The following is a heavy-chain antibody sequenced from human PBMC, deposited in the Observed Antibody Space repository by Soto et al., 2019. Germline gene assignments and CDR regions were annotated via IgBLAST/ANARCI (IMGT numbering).Heavy chain of an antibody. CDR1: GFTFSTYA. CDR2: IASDGRDK. CDR3: AKDSQIGPAIYYFDS. J-gene: IGHJ4*02. D-gene: IGHD2-2*01. V-gene: IGHV3-30*18. Sequence: QVQLVESGGGVVQPGRSLRLSCAASGFTFSTYAIHWVRQAPGEGLQWVSVIASDGRDKKYIDSVKGRFTISRDNSKNTLYLQMDSLRPEDTAVYYCAKDSQIGPAIYYFDSWGLGTLVTVSS.